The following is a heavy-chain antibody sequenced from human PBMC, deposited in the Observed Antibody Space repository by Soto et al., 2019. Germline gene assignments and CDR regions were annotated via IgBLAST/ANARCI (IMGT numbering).Heavy chain of an antibody. CDR1: GGSFSGYY. J-gene: IGHJ4*02. CDR3: VRGEYYDILTGFANTLDY. V-gene: IGHV4-34*01. CDR2: INHSGST. Sequence: PSETLSLTCAVYGGSFSGYYWSWIRQPPGKGLEWIGEINHSGSTNYNPSLKSRVTISVDTSKNQFSLKLSSVTAADTAVYYCVRGEYYDILTGFANTLDYWGQGTLVTVSS. D-gene: IGHD3-9*01.